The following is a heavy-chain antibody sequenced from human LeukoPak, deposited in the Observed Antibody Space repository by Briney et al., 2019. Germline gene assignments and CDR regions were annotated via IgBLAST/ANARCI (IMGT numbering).Heavy chain of an antibody. Sequence: GGSLRLSCAASGFTFSSYSMNWVRQAPGKGLEWVSSISSSSSYIYYAGSVKGRFTISRDNAKNSLYLQMNSLRAEDTAVYYCARDSYYYGSGSFWFDPWGQGTLVTVSS. V-gene: IGHV3-21*01. CDR1: GFTFSSYS. J-gene: IGHJ5*02. D-gene: IGHD3-10*01. CDR3: ARDSYYYGSGSFWFDP. CDR2: ISSSSSYI.